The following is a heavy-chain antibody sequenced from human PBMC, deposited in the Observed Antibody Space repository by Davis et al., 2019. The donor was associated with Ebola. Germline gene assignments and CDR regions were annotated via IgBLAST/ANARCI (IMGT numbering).Heavy chain of an antibody. Sequence: HTGGSLRLSCAASGFTFSSNSMNWVRQAPGEGLVWVSHINRDGTTTNYADSVKGRFTISRDNARNTLYLQMNSLRAEDTAVYYCMSLSGGSWGQGTLVTVSS. CDR3: MSLSGGS. J-gene: IGHJ5*02. CDR1: GFTFSSNS. D-gene: IGHD3-16*01. V-gene: IGHV3-74*01. CDR2: INRDGTTT.